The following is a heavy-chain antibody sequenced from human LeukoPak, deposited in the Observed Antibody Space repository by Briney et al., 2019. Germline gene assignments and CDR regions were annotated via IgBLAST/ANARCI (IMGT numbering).Heavy chain of an antibody. CDR3: AKGGEADSGGYYLDY. CDR2: VWSDGSTK. CDR1: GFIFSSYN. Sequence: GRSLRLSCAASGFIFSSYNMHWVRQAPGKGLEWVAVVWSDGSTKYYTDSVKGRFSISTDTSKNTLYLQMNRLRAEDTAVYYCAKGGEADSGGYYLDYWGQGTLVTVSS. D-gene: IGHD2-21*01. J-gene: IGHJ4*02. V-gene: IGHV3-33*03.